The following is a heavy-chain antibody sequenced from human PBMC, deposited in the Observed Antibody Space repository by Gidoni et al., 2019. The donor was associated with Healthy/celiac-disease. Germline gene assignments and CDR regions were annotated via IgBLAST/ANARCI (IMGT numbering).Heavy chain of an antibody. V-gene: IGHV3-30*18. CDR3: AKATVTHYYYYGMDV. Sequence: QVQLVESGGGVVQPGRSLRLSCAASGFPFSSYGMHWVRQAPGKGLEWVAVISYDGSNKYYADSVKGRFTISRDNSKNTLYLQMNSLRAEDTAVYYCAKATVTHYYYYGMDVWGQGTTVTVSS. J-gene: IGHJ6*02. D-gene: IGHD4-17*01. CDR1: GFPFSSYG. CDR2: ISYDGSNK.